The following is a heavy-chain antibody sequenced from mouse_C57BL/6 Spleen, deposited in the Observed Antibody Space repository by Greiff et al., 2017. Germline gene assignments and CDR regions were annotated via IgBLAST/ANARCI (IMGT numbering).Heavy chain of an antibody. CDR3: ARYIYWYIDV. CDR1: GYTFTSYW. CDR2: IDPSDSET. J-gene: IGHJ1*03. V-gene: IGHV1-52*01. Sequence: VQLQQPGAELVRPGSSVKLSCKASGYTFTSYWMHWVKQRPIQGLEWIGNIDPSDSETHYNQKFKDKATLTVDKSSSTAYMQLSSLTSEDSAVYYCARYIYWYIDVWGTGTTVTVSS.